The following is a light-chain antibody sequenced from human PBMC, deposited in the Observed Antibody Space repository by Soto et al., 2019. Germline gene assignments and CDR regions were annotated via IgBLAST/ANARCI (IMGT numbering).Light chain of an antibody. CDR1: SSNIGNNY. Sequence: QSVLTQPPSVSAAPGQKVTISCSGSSSNIGNNYVSWFQQFPGTAPKLLIYDNNKRPSGIPDRFSGSKSGTSATLGITGLQTGDEAKYYCDTWDRSLSAVVFGGGTKLTVL. CDR3: DTWDRSLSAVV. CDR2: DNN. J-gene: IGLJ2*01. V-gene: IGLV1-51*01.